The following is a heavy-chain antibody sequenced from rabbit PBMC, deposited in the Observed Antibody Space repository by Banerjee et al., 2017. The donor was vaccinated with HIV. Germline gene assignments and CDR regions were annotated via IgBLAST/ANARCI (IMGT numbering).Heavy chain of an antibody. V-gene: IGHV1S40*01. CDR3: ARDGGSNYGASLKL. CDR1: GFSFSSSDY. J-gene: IGHJ4*01. Sequence: QSLEESGGDLVQPGASLTLTCTASGFSFSSSDYMCWVRQAPGKGLEWIACIYAGSSGSTYYASWAKGRFTISKTSSTTVTLQMTSLTSADTARYFCARDGGSNYGASLKLWGPGTLVTVS. D-gene: IGHD8-1*01. CDR2: IYAGSSGST.